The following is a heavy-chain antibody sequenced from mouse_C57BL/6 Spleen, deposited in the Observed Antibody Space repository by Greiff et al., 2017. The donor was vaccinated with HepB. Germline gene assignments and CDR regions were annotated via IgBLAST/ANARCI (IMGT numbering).Heavy chain of an antibody. CDR3: ARGPTTGGLFDY. D-gene: IGHD1-1*01. J-gene: IGHJ2*01. CDR2: IDPSDSYT. V-gene: IGHV1-50*01. CDR1: GYTFTSYW. Sequence: VQLQQSGAELVKPGASVKLSCKASGYTFTSYWMQWVKQRPGQGLEWIGEIDPSDSYTNYNQKFKGKATLTVDTSSSTAYMQLSSLTSEDSAVYYWARGPTTGGLFDYWGQGTTLTVSS.